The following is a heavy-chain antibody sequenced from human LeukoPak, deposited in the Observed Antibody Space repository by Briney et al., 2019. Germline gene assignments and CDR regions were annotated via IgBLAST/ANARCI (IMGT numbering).Heavy chain of an antibody. CDR1: GFTFSNAW. V-gene: IGHV3-15*01. CDR2: VKSKTDGGTT. J-gene: IGHJ3*01. Sequence: GGSLRLSCAASGFTFSNAWMTWVREAPGKGLEWVGHVKSKTDGGTTDCAAPVKGRFTISRDDSKNTLYLQMNSLKTEDTAVYYCTTWDGVNWGQGTMVTVSS. D-gene: IGHD1-26*01. CDR3: TTWDGVN.